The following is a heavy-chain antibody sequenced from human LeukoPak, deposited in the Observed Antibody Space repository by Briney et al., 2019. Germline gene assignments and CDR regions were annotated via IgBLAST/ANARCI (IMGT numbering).Heavy chain of an antibody. CDR3: AKDKPYCINGVCYTDHFDY. V-gene: IGHV3-30*18. CDR2: ILHDGNNK. CDR1: GFTFSYYD. D-gene: IGHD2-8*01. Sequence: GGSLRLSCAASGFTFSYYDMHWVRQAPGKGLEWVAVILHDGNNKYCADSVKGRFTISRDNSKNTLYLQMNILRAEDTAVYFCAKDKPYCINGVCYTDHFDYWGQGTLVTVSS. J-gene: IGHJ4*02.